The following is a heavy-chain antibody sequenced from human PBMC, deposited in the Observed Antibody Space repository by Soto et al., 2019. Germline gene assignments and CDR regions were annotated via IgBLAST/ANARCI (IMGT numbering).Heavy chain of an antibody. Sequence: GGSLRLSCAASGFTFSSYGMHWVRQAPGKGLEWVAVISYDGSNKYYADSVKGRFTISRDNSKNTLYLQMNSLSAEDTAVYYCAKEDYGDYAFVYWGQGTLVTVSS. CDR1: GFTFSSYG. V-gene: IGHV3-30*18. CDR2: ISYDGSNK. J-gene: IGHJ4*02. D-gene: IGHD4-17*01. CDR3: AKEDYGDYAFVY.